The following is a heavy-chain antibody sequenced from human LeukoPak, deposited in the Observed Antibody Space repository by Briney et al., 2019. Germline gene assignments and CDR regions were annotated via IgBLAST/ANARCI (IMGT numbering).Heavy chain of an antibody. CDR3: SGDLGTTETGDDY. J-gene: IGHJ4*02. D-gene: IGHD4-17*01. V-gene: IGHV3-49*04. CDR1: GFTFGDYP. Sequence: GGSLRLSCTTSGFTFGDYPMNWVRQGPGKGLEWVGIIRSRTKGGTTDYAASVKGRFTISRDDSKGTAYLQMDSLKTEDTAVYYCSGDLGTTETGDDYWGQGTLVTVSS. CDR2: IRSRTKGGTT.